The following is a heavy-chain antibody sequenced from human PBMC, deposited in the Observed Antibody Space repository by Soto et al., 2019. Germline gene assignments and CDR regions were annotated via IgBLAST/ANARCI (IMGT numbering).Heavy chain of an antibody. CDR1: GFSLSTSGVG. D-gene: IGHD2-21*02. Sequence: QITLKESGPTLVKPTQTLTLTCTFSGFSLSTSGVGVGWIRQPPGKALEWLALIYWDDDKRYSPSLKSRLTITKDTSKNQGVLTMTNMDPVDTATYYCAHVVCGGDCYTRGYFDYWGQGTLVTVSS. CDR2: IYWDDDK. V-gene: IGHV2-5*02. CDR3: AHVVCGGDCYTRGYFDY. J-gene: IGHJ4*02.